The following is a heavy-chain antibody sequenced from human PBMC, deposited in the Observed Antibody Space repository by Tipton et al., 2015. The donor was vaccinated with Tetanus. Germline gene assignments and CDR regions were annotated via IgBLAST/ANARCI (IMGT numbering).Heavy chain of an antibody. J-gene: IGHJ6*02. CDR3: AKVLGSLSGMDV. Sequence: MQLVQSGAEVKKPGESLKISCKGSGFSFSSSWIVWVRQMPGKGLEYVGIIFTGDSETRYSPPFQGQVTISADRSGTTAYLHWSSLKASDTGVYYGAKVLGSLSGMDVWGQGTTVTVSS. V-gene: IGHV5-51*01. CDR1: GFSFSSSW. CDR2: IFTGDSET. D-gene: IGHD2-8*02.